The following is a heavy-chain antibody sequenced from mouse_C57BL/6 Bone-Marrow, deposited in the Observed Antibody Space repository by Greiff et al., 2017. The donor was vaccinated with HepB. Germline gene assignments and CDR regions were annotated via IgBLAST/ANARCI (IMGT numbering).Heavy chain of an antibody. V-gene: IGHV1-63*01. CDR1: GYTFTNYW. J-gene: IGHJ2*01. CDR2: IYPGGGYT. Sequence: VQLQESGAELVRPGTSVKMSCKASGYTFTNYWIGWAKQRPGHGLEWIGDIYPGGGYTNYNEKFKGKATLTADKSSSTAYMQVSSLTSEDSAIYYCARWPLLYYYGSSYGPFDYWGQGTTLTVSS. D-gene: IGHD1-1*01. CDR3: ARWPLLYYYGSSYGPFDY.